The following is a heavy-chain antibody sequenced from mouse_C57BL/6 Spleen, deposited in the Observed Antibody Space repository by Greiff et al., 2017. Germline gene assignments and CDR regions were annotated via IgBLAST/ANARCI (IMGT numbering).Heavy chain of an antibody. CDR2: IDPETGGT. J-gene: IGHJ4*01. D-gene: IGHD4-1*01. V-gene: IGHV1-15*01. Sequence: VKLVESGAELVRPGASVTLSCKASGYTFTDYEMHWVKQTPVHGLEWIGAIDPETGGTAYNQKFKGKAILTADKSSSTAYMELRSLTSEDSAVYYCTRWELTGTDAMDYWGQGTSVTVSS. CDR1: GYTFTDYE. CDR3: TRWELTGTDAMDY.